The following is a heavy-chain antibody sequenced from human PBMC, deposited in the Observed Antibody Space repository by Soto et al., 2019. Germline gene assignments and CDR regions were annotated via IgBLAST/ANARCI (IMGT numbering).Heavy chain of an antibody. V-gene: IGHV1-8*01. CDR2: MNPNSGNT. J-gene: IGHJ6*02. D-gene: IGHD2-21*02. CDR1: GYTFSSYD. CDR3: ARGKLVTFEFNHYFGMDV. Sequence: GASVKVSCKASGYTFSSYDINWVRQATGQGLEWVGWMNPNSGNTAYAQRFQGRVTMTRDTSISTAYMDLSSLTSEDTAVYYCARGKLVTFEFNHYFGMDVWGQGTTVTVSS.